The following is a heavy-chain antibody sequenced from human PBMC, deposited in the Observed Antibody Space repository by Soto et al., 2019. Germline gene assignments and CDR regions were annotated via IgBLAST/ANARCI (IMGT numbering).Heavy chain of an antibody. CDR3: ALVGIRDLNS. CDR2: INAGNGNT. V-gene: IGHV1-3*01. CDR1: GYTFTSYA. J-gene: IGHJ4*02. Sequence: QVHLVQSGAEVKKPGASVKVSCQASGYTFTSYAMYWVRQAPEQRLEWMGWINAGNGNTKYSQKLQGRVTITRDTSTSTAYMELSSLRSEDTAVYYCALVGIRDLNSWGQGTLVTVSS. D-gene: IGHD1-26*01.